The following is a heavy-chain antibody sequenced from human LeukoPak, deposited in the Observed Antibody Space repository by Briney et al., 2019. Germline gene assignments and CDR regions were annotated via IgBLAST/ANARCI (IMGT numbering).Heavy chain of an antibody. Sequence: SGGSLRLSCAASGFTFSSYGMHWVRQAPGKGLEWVSYISSSSSYTNYADSVKGRFTISRDNAKNSLYLQMNSLRAEDTAVYYCARALYSSGWYNDGYWGQGTLVTVSS. D-gene: IGHD6-19*01. CDR1: GFTFSSYG. J-gene: IGHJ4*02. V-gene: IGHV3-21*05. CDR3: ARALYSSGWYNDGY. CDR2: ISSSSSYT.